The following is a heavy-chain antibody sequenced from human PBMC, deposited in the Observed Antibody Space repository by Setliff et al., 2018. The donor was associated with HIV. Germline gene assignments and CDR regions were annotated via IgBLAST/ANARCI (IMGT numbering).Heavy chain of an antibody. Sequence: TLSLTCSVSGGCIDRSNYYWGWIRQSPGKGLEWIGNIHYSGSTYYNPSLKSRVTISVDTCRNQFSLKLSSVTAADTAVYYCARFAYYSDSGGYYHHWGQGALVTVSS. J-gene: IGHJ4*02. CDR1: GGCIDRSNYY. CDR3: ARFAYYSDSGGYYHH. D-gene: IGHD3-22*01. CDR2: IHYSGST. V-gene: IGHV4-39*01.